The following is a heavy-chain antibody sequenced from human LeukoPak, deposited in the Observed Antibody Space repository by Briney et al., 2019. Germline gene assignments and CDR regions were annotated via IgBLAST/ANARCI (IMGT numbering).Heavy chain of an antibody. CDR1: GGSISSGGYY. D-gene: IGHD3-16*01. V-gene: IGHV4-30-2*01. Sequence: SETLSLTCTVSGGSISSGGYYWSWIRQPPGKGLVWIGYIYHSGSTYYNPSLKSRVTISVDRSKNQFSLKLSSVTAADTAVYYCARGGLGLVLFDPWGQGTLVTVSS. J-gene: IGHJ5*02. CDR2: IYHSGST. CDR3: ARGGLGLVLFDP.